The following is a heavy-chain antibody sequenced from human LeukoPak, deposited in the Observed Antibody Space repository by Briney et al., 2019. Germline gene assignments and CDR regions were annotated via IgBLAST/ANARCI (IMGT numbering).Heavy chain of an antibody. CDR3: VKESAADATFHFDY. CDR1: GFNFNIIG. D-gene: IGHD6-13*01. CDR2: LWANGNTA. Sequence: PGGSLRLSCAASGFNFNIIGMHWVRQVPGDGLEWVAVLWANGNTAHYADSVKGRFTISRDSSENTLYLQMNSLRSEDTAVYYCVKESAADATFHFDYWGQGTLVTVSS. V-gene: IGHV3-33*06. J-gene: IGHJ4*02.